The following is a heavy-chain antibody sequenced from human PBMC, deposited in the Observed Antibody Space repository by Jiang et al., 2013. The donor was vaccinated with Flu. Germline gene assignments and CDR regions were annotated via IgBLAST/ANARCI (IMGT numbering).Heavy chain of an antibody. CDR2: ISSNGGST. D-gene: IGHD2-2*01. CDR3: ARGCSSTSCYVDY. CDR1: GFTFSSYA. J-gene: IGHJ4*02. V-gene: IGHV3-64*01. Sequence: VQLLESGGGLVQPGGSLRLSCAASGFTFSSYAMHWVRQAPGKGLEYVSAISSNGGSTYYANSVKGRFTISRDNSKNTLYLQMGSLRAEDMAVYYCARGCSSTSCYVDYWGQGTLVTVSS.